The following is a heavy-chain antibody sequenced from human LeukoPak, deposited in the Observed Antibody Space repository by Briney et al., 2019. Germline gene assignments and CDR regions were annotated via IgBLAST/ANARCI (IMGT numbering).Heavy chain of an antibody. V-gene: IGHV4-38-2*01. Sequence: PSETLSLTCAVSGYSISSGYYWGWIRQPPGKGLEWIGSIYHSGSTYYNPSLKSRVTISVDTSKNQFSLKLSSVTAADTAAYYCARGISRGYYDSSGYYWFDPWGQGTLVTVSS. CDR2: IYHSGST. J-gene: IGHJ5*02. CDR1: GYSISSGYY. D-gene: IGHD3-22*01. CDR3: ARGISRGYYDSSGYYWFDP.